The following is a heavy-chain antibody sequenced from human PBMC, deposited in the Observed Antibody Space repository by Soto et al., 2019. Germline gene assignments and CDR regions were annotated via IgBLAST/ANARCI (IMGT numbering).Heavy chain of an antibody. CDR2: ISAYNDNT. J-gene: IGHJ6*02. CDR1: GYAFTSFG. Sequence: EASVKVSCKASGYAFTSFGITWVRQAPGQGLEWMGWISAYNDNTNYAQKFQDRVTMTTDTSTSTAHMELRSLRSDDTAVYYCARENWNYDYYYGMDIWGQGTTVTVSS. V-gene: IGHV1-18*04. D-gene: IGHD1-1*01. CDR3: ARENWNYDYYYGMDI.